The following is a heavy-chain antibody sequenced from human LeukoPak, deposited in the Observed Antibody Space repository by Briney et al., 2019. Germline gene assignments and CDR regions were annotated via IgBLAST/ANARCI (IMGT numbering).Heavy chain of an antibody. J-gene: IGHJ6*03. Sequence: ASVKVSCKASGYTFTGYYMHWVRQAPGQGLEWMGWINPNSGGTNYAQKFQGRVTMTTDTSTSTAYMELRSLRSDDTAVYYCVTLDIVVVPAAIKGGGYYYYYMDVWGKGTTVTVSS. CDR3: VTLDIVVVPAAIKGGGYYYYYMDV. CDR2: INPNSGGT. V-gene: IGHV1-2*02. CDR1: GYTFTGYY. D-gene: IGHD2-2*02.